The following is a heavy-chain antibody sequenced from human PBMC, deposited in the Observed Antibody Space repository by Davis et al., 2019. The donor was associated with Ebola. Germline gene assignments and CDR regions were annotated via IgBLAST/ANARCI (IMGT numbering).Heavy chain of an antibody. Sequence: PGGSLRLSCAASGFTFSSYGMHWVRQAPGKGLEWVAVISYDGSNKYYADSVKGRFTISRDNSKNTLYLQMNSLRAKDTAVYYCAGSDYYYYYDMNVWGQGTTVTVSS. CDR2: ISYDGSNK. V-gene: IGHV3-30*03. J-gene: IGHJ6*01. CDR1: GFTFSSYG. CDR3: AGSDYYYYYDMNV.